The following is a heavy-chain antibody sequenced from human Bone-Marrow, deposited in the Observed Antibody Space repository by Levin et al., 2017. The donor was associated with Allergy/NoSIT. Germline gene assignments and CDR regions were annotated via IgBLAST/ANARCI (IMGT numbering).Heavy chain of an antibody. J-gene: IGHJ5*02. D-gene: IGHD6-13*01. Sequence: PGGSLRLSCAASGFPFSSSEMNWVRQAPGKGLEWLSYMSHTGSIIYYADSVKGRFTMSRDNAKNSLHLQMNNLRAEDTAVYYCARALVAAVCDHWGQGTLVAVSS. V-gene: IGHV3-48*03. CDR3: ARALVAAVCDH. CDR2: MSHTGSII. CDR1: GFPFSSSE.